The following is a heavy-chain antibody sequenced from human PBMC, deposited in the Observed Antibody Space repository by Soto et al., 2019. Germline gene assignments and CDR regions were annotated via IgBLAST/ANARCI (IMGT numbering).Heavy chain of an antibody. CDR2: IIPIFGTA. CDR1: GGTFSSYA. D-gene: IGHD3-10*01. CDR3: AWGITMVRGGYYYGMDV. V-gene: IGHV1-69*13. J-gene: IGHJ6*02. Sequence: SVKVSCKASGGTFSSYAISWVRQAPGQGLEWMGGIIPIFGTANYAQKFQGRVTITADESTSTAYMELSSLRSEDTAVYYCAWGITMVRGGYYYGMDVWGQGTTVTVS.